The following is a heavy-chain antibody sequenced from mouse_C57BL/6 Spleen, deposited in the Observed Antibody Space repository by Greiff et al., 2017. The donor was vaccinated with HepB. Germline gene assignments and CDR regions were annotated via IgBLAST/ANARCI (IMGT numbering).Heavy chain of an antibody. CDR2: IDPSDSYT. J-gene: IGHJ2*01. Sequence: QVQLQQPGAELVRPGTSVKLSCKASGYTFTSYWMHWVKQRPGQGLEWIGVIDPSDSYTNYNQKFKGKATLTVDTSSSTAYMQLSSLTSEDSAVYDCVNPSFDYWGQGTTLTVSS. CDR3: VNPSFDY. V-gene: IGHV1-59*01. CDR1: GYTFTSYW.